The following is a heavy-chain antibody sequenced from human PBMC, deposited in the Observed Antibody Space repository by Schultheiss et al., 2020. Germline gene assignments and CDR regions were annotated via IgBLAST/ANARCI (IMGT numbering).Heavy chain of an antibody. J-gene: IGHJ5*02. CDR1: GFRFGGFA. D-gene: IGHD2-21*02. Sequence: GESLKISCTVSGFRFGGFAVSWFRQAPGKGLEWLGFIRSKDYGGTKVYAASVEGRFSFSRDDTKSIAYLQMNNLQTEDTAVYYCARAYCGGDCNSPRRFDPWGPGTLVTV. V-gene: IGHV3-49*03. CDR2: IRSKDYGGTK. CDR3: ARAYCGGDCNSPRRFDP.